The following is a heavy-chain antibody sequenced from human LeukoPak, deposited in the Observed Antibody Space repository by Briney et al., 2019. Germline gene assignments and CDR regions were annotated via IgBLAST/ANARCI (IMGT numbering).Heavy chain of an antibody. J-gene: IGHJ4*02. CDR2: INPHSGGT. CDR1: GYTLTELS. V-gene: IGHV1-2*02. CDR3: ARDVGEYCSSTNCYASHY. Sequence: GASVKISCKVSGYTLTELSIHWVRQAPGQGLEWMGWINPHSGGTDYAQKFQGGVTMTRDTSITTAYMELSSLRSDDTAVYYCARDVGEYCSSTNCYASHYWGQGTLVTVSS. D-gene: IGHD2-2*01.